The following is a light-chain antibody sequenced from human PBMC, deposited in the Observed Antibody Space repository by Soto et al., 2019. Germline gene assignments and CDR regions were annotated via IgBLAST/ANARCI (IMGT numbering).Light chain of an antibody. CDR1: QSVLSTSNNERD. V-gene: IGKV4-1*01. CDR2: WAS. J-gene: IGKJ1*01. Sequence: DIVMTQSPDSLAVSLGERATINCKSSQSVLSTSNNERDLAWYQHKPGQPPKLLISWASTRESGVPDRFSGSGSGKDSTLTISSLQAEDVAVYYCQQYYITPPTFGQGTKVEIK. CDR3: QQYYITPPT.